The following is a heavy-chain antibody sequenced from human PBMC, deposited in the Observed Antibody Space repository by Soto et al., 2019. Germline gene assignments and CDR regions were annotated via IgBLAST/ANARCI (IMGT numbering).Heavy chain of an antibody. Sequence: SETLSLTCTVSGGAISGYYWTWIRQSAGTGLEWIGRIYSSGSTYYNPSLKSRVTISVDTSKNQFSLKLSSVTAADTAVYYCARHEAFITMIVVVISSFDYWGQGTLVTVSS. CDR2: IYSSGST. J-gene: IGHJ4*02. V-gene: IGHV4-4*07. CDR3: ARHEAFITMIVVVISSFDY. CDR1: GGAISGYY. D-gene: IGHD3-22*01.